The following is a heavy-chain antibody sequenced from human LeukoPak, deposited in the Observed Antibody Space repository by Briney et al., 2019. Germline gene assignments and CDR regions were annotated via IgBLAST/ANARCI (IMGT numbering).Heavy chain of an antibody. V-gene: IGHV3-23*01. Sequence: GGSLRLSCAASGFTFSSYAMSWVRQAPGKGLGWVSAISGSGGSTYYADSVKGRFTISRDNSKNTLYLQMNSLRAEDTAVYYCAKDQLGYYYGSGSFDYWGQGTLVTVSS. CDR3: AKDQLGYYYGSGSFDY. D-gene: IGHD3-10*01. J-gene: IGHJ4*02. CDR2: ISGSGGST. CDR1: GFTFSSYA.